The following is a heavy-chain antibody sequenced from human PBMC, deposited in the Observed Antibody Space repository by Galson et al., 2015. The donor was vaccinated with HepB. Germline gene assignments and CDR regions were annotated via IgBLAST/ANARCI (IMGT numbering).Heavy chain of an antibody. Sequence: SLRLSCAASGFTVSYNYMNWVRQAPGKGLEWVAVIHSGGDTYYADSVKGRLTISRDNSKNTLFLQMNSLRADDTAVYYCARATTGDGAAFFDYWGQGTLVTVSS. CDR1: GFTVSYNY. J-gene: IGHJ4*02. D-gene: IGHD7-27*01. CDR2: IHSGGDT. CDR3: ARATTGDGAAFFDY. V-gene: IGHV3-53*01.